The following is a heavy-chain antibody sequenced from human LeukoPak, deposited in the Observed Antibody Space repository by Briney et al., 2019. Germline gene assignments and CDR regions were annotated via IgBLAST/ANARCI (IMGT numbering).Heavy chain of an antibody. CDR2: LNGGGDKT. Sequence: PGGSLRHSCAASGFPFSNYAMNWVRQAPGKGLEWVSALNGGGDKTYYADSVKGRFTISRDNSKNTVYLQMNSLRAEDTAVYYCAKGRIVGAVGDYWGQGTLVTVSS. V-gene: IGHV3-23*01. CDR3: AKGRIVGAVGDY. J-gene: IGHJ4*02. D-gene: IGHD1-26*01. CDR1: GFPFSNYA.